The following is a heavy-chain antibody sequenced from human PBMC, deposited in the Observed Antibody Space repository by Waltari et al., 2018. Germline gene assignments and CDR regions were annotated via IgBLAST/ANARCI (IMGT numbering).Heavy chain of an antibody. CDR3: ARAGVVPAAPLGY. D-gene: IGHD2-2*01. J-gene: IGHJ4*02. CDR2: IYPCDSDT. CDR1: GYSFTSYW. Sequence: EVQLVQSGAEVKKPGESLKISCKGSGYSFTSYWIGWVRQMPGKGLEWMGIIYPCDSDTRYSPSVQGQVTISADKSISTAYRQWSSLKASDTAMYYCARAGVVPAAPLGYWGQGTLVTVSS. V-gene: IGHV5-51*01.